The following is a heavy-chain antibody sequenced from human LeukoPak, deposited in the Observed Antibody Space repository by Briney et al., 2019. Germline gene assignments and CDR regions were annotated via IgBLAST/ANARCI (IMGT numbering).Heavy chain of an antibody. J-gene: IGHJ5*02. CDR3: ARHQRVNWFDP. V-gene: IGHV4-34*01. CDR1: GGSFSGYY. D-gene: IGHD2-2*01. CDR2: INHSGST. Sequence: PSETLSLTCAVYGGSFSGYYWSWIRQPPGKGLEWIGEINHSGSTNYNPSLKSRVTISVDTSKNQFSLKLSSVTAADTAVYYCARHQRVNWFDPWGQGTLVTVSS.